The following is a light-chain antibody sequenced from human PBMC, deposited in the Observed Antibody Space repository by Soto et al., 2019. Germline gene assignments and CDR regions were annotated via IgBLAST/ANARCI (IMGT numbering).Light chain of an antibody. CDR2: DNN. V-gene: IGLV1-51*01. J-gene: IGLJ2*01. CDR1: SSNIGNNY. Sequence: QSVLTQPPSVSAAPGQKVTISCSGSSSNIGNNYVSWYQQLPGTAPKLLIYDNNKRPSGIPDRLSGSKSGTSATLGITVLQTGDEADYYCGTWDSSLSAGVFGGGTQLTVL. CDR3: GTWDSSLSAGV.